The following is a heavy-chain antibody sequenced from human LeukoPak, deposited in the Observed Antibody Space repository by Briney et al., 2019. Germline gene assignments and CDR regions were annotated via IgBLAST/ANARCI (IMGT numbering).Heavy chain of an antibody. CDR1: GYTFTDYY. CDR2: VDPEDGET. V-gene: IGHV1-69-2*01. CDR3: ATTYGGNFPSAPPDY. D-gene: IGHD4-23*01. Sequence: ASVKVSCKVSGYTFTDYYMHWVQQAPGKGLEWMGLVDPEDGETIYAEKFQGRVTITADTSTDTAYMELSSLRSEDTAVYYCATTYGGNFPSAPPDYWGQGTLVTVSS. J-gene: IGHJ4*02.